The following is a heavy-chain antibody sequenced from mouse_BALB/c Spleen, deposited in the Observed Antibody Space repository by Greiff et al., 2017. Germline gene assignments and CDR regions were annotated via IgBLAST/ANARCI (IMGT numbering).Heavy chain of an antibody. CDR1: GYSITSDYA. CDR3: ARRRTGLWFAY. CDR2: ISYSGST. V-gene: IGHV3-2*02. J-gene: IGHJ3*01. D-gene: IGHD4-1*01. Sequence: EVQLVESGPGLVKPSQSLSLTCTVTGYSITSDYAWNWIRQFPGNKLEWMGYISYSGSTSYNPSLKSRISITRDTSKNQFFLQLNSVTTEDTATYYCARRRTGLWFAYWGQGTLVTVSA.